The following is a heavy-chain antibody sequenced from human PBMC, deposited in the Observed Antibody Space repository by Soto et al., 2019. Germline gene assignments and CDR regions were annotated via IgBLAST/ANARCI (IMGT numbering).Heavy chain of an antibody. V-gene: IGHV3-30*18. Sequence: GGSLRLSCAASGFTFSSYGMHWVRQAPGKGLEWVAVISYDGSNKYYADSVKGRFTISRDNSKNTLYLQMNSLGAEDTAVYYCAKERVYYDSSGYQSCDYWGQGT. CDR3: AKERVYYDSSGYQSCDY. CDR2: ISYDGSNK. J-gene: IGHJ4*02. CDR1: GFTFSSYG. D-gene: IGHD3-22*01.